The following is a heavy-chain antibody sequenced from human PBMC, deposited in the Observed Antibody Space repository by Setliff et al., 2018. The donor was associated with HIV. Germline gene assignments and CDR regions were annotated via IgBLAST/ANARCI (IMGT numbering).Heavy chain of an antibody. CDR2: ISGYNGNT. CDR3: ARGVKGIATTGKYYFDY. CDR1: GYTFTFYG. D-gene: IGHD6-13*01. V-gene: IGHV1-18*01. Sequence: ASVKVSCKASGYTFTFYGISWVRRAPGQGLEWMGWISGYNGNTNYAQKLQDRVTMTTDTSAATAYLELRSLRSDDTAVFYCARGVKGIATTGKYYFDYWGQGTLVTVSS. J-gene: IGHJ4*02.